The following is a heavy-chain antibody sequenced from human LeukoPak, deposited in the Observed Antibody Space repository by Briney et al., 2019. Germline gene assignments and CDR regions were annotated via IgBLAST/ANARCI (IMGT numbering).Heavy chain of an antibody. V-gene: IGHV1-46*01. CDR2: INPSGGST. J-gene: IGHJ4*02. Sequence: ASVKVSCKASGYAFSGSYLHWVRQAPGQGLEWMGIINPSGGSTNYAQKFQGRVTMTRNTSISTAYMELSSLRSEDTAVYYCARGGVGYDLDFDYWGQGTLVTVSS. CDR1: GYAFSGSY. CDR3: ARGGVGYDLDFDY. D-gene: IGHD5-12*01.